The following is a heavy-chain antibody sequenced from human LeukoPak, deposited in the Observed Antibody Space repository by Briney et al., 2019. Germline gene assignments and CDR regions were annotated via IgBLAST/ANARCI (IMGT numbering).Heavy chain of an antibody. D-gene: IGHD2-2*01. V-gene: IGHV1-2*02. Sequence: ASVKVSCEASGYXFTGYYMHWVRQAPGQGLEWMGWINPNSGGTNYAQKFQGRVTMTRDTSISTAYMELSRLRSDDTAVYYCARELYCSSTSCLSGMDVWGQGTTVTVSS. CDR1: GYXFTGYY. J-gene: IGHJ6*02. CDR2: INPNSGGT. CDR3: ARELYCSSTSCLSGMDV.